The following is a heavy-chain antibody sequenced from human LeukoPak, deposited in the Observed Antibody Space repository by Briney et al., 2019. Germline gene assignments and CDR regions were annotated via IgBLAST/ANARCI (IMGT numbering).Heavy chain of an antibody. V-gene: IGHV3-15*01. CDR1: GFTFSNAW. CDR3: TTSYYDYVWGSYRYQKYYFDY. D-gene: IGHD3-16*02. CDR2: IKSKTDGGAT. Sequence: GGSLRLSCAASGFTFSNAWMSWVRQAPGKGLEWVGRIKSKTDGGATDYAAPVKGRFTISRDDSKNTLYLQMNSLKTEDTAVYYCTTSYYDYVWGSYRYQKYYFDYWGQGTLVTVSS. J-gene: IGHJ4*02.